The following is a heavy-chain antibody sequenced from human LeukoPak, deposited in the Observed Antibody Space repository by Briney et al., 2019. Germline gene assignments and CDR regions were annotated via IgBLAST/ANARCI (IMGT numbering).Heavy chain of an antibody. V-gene: IGHV3-23*01. CDR1: GFTFSSYA. J-gene: IGHJ6*03. CDR3: AKTSRTGAIDYYYMDV. D-gene: IGHD7-27*01. CDR2: ISGTGGDNI. Sequence: GGSLRLSCAASGFTFSSYAMSWVRQAPGKGLEWVSSISGTGGDNIYYADSVKGRFTISRDNSKNTLDLQLNSLRADDTAVYYCAKTSRTGAIDYYYMDVWGKGTTVTVSS.